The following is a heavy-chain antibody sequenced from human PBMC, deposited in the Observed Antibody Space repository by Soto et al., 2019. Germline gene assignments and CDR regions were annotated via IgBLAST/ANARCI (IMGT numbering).Heavy chain of an antibody. J-gene: IGHJ6*02. D-gene: IGHD6-19*01. Sequence: QVQLVESGGGVVQPGRSLRLSCAASGFTFSSYGMHWVRQAPGKGLEWVAVISYDGSNKYYADSVKGRFTISRDNSKNTLNLQMNSLRAEDTAVYYCAKDDSSGWYDRYYGMDVWGQGTTVTVSS. CDR3: AKDDSSGWYDRYYGMDV. CDR2: ISYDGSNK. CDR1: GFTFSSYG. V-gene: IGHV3-30*18.